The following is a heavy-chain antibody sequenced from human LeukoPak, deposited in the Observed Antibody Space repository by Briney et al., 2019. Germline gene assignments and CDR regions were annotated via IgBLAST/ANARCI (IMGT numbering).Heavy chain of an antibody. V-gene: IGHV3-53*04. CDR3: ARVDCTRPNCSGAFDI. D-gene: IGHD2-8*02. CDR2: RYSGGGS. J-gene: IGHJ3*02. CDR1: GFTFSSTY. Sequence: PGGSLRLSCSASGFTFSSTYMSWVRQAPGKGLEWVSRRYSGGGSFHADSVKGRFTISRHDTQNTVYLQMQSLSPDDPDVYYYARVDCTRPNCSGAFDIWGQGTMLPVSS.